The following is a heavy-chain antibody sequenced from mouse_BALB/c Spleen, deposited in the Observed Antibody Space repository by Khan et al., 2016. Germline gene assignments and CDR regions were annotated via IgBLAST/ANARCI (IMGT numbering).Heavy chain of an antibody. Sequence: EVQLQESGPGLVKPSQSLSLTCTVTGYSITSGYGWNWIRQFPGNKLEWMGYISYSGRTNYNTSLKSRISITRDTSKNQFFLQLNSVTTEDTATYYCARTARIKYWGQGTTLTVSS. J-gene: IGHJ2*01. CDR1: GYSITSGYG. D-gene: IGHD1-2*01. V-gene: IGHV3-2*02. CDR3: ARTARIKY. CDR2: ISYSGRT.